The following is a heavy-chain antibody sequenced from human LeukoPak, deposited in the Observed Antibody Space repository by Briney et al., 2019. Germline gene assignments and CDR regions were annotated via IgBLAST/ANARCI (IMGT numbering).Heavy chain of an antibody. CDR3: ARIGSSTSCSSSLCRWEFDP. D-gene: IGHD2-2*01. CDR1: GFTFSSYW. Sequence: GGSLRLSCAASGFTFSSYWMNWARQAPGKGLEWVASINHNGNVNYYVDSVKGRFTISRDNAKNSLYLQMSNLRAEDTAVYYCARIGSSTSCSSSLCRWEFDPWGQGTLVTVSS. CDR2: INHNGNVN. J-gene: IGHJ5*02. V-gene: IGHV3-7*03.